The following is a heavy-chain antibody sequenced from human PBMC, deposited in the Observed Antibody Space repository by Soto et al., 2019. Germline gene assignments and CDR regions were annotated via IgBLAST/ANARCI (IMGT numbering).Heavy chain of an antibody. D-gene: IGHD3-22*01. CDR3: ARVGYDSSGYYKWDY. Sequence: VQLVETGGGLIQPGGSLRLSCAASGFTVSSNYMSWVRQAPGKGLEWVSVIYSGGSTYYADSVKGRFTISRDNSKNTLYLQMNSLRAEDTAVYYCARVGYDSSGYYKWDYWGQGTLVTVSS. CDR1: GFTVSSNY. J-gene: IGHJ4*02. CDR2: IYSGGST. V-gene: IGHV3-53*02.